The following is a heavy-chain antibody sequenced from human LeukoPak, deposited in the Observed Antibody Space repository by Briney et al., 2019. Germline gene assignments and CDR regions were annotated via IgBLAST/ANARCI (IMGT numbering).Heavy chain of an antibody. CDR3: ARRGVQPADY. V-gene: IGHV3-33*05. Sequence: PGGSLRLSCAASGFTFRSHGMHWVRQAPGKGLEWVGVILYDGSDSYYTDSVKGRFTLSRDNSKNTLYLQVNSLRAEDTAVYYCARRGVQPADYWGQGTLVTVSS. CDR1: GFTFRSHG. J-gene: IGHJ4*02. CDR2: ILYDGSDS.